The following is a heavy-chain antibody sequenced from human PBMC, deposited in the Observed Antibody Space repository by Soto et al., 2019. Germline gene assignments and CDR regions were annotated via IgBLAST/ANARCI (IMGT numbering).Heavy chain of an antibody. CDR2: ISGSGGST. J-gene: IGHJ4*02. CDR1: GFTFSSYA. V-gene: IGHV3-23*01. CDR3: AKDLRGGAAAGLFDD. D-gene: IGHD6-13*01. Sequence: PGGSLSLSCAASGFTFSSYAMNWVRQAPGKGLEWVSAISGSGGSTYYPDSVKGRLTISRDNSKNTLYLQMNSLRAEDTAVYYCAKDLRGGAAAGLFDDWGRGTLVTVSS.